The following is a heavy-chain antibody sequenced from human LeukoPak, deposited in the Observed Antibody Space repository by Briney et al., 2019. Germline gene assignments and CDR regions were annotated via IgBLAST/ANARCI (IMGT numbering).Heavy chain of an antibody. CDR3: ARDLYYYGSGSDFTADY. D-gene: IGHD3-10*01. Sequence: GGSLRLSCAASGFTFSSYAMHWVRQAPGKGLGWVAVISYDGSNKYYADSVKGRFTISRDNSKNTLYLQMNSLRAEDTAVYYCARDLYYYGSGSDFTADYWGQGTLVTVSS. V-gene: IGHV3-30-3*01. J-gene: IGHJ4*02. CDR1: GFTFSSYA. CDR2: ISYDGSNK.